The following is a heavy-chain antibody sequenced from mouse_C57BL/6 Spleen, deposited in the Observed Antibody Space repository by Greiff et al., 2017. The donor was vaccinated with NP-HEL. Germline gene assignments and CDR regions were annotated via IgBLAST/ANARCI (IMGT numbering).Heavy chain of an antibody. V-gene: IGHV1-74*01. CDR3: AMHGRVFDY. D-gene: IGHD1-2*01. Sequence: QVQLKQPGAELVKPGASVKVSCKASGYTFTSYWMQWVKQRPGQGLEWIGRIHPSDSEANYNQKFKGKATLTVDKSSSTAYIQLSSLTSEDSAVYYCAMHGRVFDYWGQGTTLTVSS. CDR2: IHPSDSEA. CDR1: GYTFTSYW. J-gene: IGHJ2*01.